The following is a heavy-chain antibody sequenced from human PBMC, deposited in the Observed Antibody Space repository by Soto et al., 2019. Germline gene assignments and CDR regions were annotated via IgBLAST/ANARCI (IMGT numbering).Heavy chain of an antibody. J-gene: IGHJ2*01. Sequence: GAPVKVSCKASGYTLTRHHMPWVRQAPGQGLEWMGIINPSGGSTSYAQKFQGRVTMTRDTSTSTVYMELSSLRSEDTAVYYCARGRSVWYFDLWGRGTLVTVSS. V-gene: IGHV1-46*01. CDR1: GYTLTRHH. CDR2: INPSGGST. CDR3: ARGRSVWYFDL.